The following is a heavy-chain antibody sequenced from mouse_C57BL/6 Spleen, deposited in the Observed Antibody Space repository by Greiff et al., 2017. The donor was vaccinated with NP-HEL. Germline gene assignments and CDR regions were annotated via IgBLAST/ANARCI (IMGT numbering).Heavy chain of an antibody. CDR1: GYTFTSYW. Sequence: QVQLQQPGAELVKPGASVKMSCKASGYTFTSYWITWVKQRHGQGLEWIGDIYPGSGNTNYNEKFKGKATRTVDTSSSTAYMQLSSLTYEDSAVLYCGAGTDYWGQGTTLTVSS. D-gene: IGHD4-1*01. CDR3: GAGTDY. CDR2: IYPGSGNT. J-gene: IGHJ2*01. V-gene: IGHV1-55*01.